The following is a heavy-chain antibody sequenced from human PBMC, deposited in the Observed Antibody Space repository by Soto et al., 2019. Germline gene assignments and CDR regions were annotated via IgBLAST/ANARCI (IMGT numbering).Heavy chain of an antibody. CDR3: ARDWGSGSYRSCGMDV. Sequence: QVQLVQSGAEVKKPGSSVKVSCKASGGTFSSYTISWVRQAPGQGLEWMGRIIPILGIANYAQKFQGRVTISGHTSASTAYMELRSLRSEDTRVYYCARDWGSGSYRSCGMDVWGQGTTVSVSS. CDR1: GGTFSSYT. V-gene: IGHV1-69*02. J-gene: IGHJ6*02. CDR2: IIPILGIA. D-gene: IGHD3-10*01.